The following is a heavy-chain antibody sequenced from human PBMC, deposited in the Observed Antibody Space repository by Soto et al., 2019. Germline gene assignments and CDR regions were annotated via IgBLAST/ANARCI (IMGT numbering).Heavy chain of an antibody. J-gene: IGHJ6*02. D-gene: IGHD3-10*01. CDR3: AVAAVREIMAQESSGMAV. Sequence: QVQLVQAGAEVKTPGSSVKVSCKASGGTLSDYAISWVRQAPGQGLEWMGGIMPTVDSANYAQNFQGRLTISADESTSKATLELSSLRSDDTAVYYCAVAAVREIMAQESSGMAVWGQGTTVIVSS. CDR2: IMPTVDSA. V-gene: IGHV1-69*01. CDR1: GGTLSDYA.